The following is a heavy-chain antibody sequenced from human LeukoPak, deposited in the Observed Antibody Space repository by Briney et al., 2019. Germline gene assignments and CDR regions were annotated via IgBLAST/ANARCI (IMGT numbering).Heavy chain of an antibody. J-gene: IGHJ4*02. V-gene: IGHV4-31*03. CDR2: IYYSGST. D-gene: IGHD3-10*01. CDR3: ATETSFGELRLDY. CDR1: GGSISSGGYY. Sequence: SETLSLTCTVSGGSISSGGYYWRWIRQHPGKGLEWIGYIYYSGSTYYNPSLKSRVTISVDTSKNQFSLKLSSVTAADTAVYYCATETSFGELRLDYWGQGTLVTVSS.